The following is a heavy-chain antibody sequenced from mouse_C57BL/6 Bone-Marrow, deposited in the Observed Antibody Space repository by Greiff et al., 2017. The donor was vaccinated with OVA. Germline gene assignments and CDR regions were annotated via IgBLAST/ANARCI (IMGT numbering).Heavy chain of an antibody. CDR3: AREGRLREGPWFAY. J-gene: IGHJ3*01. V-gene: IGHV1-39*01. CDR1: GYSFTDYN. Sequence: EVKLVESGPELVKPGASVKISCKASGYSFTDYNMNWVKQSNGKSLEWIGVINPNYGTTSYNQKFKGKATLTVDQSSSTAYMQLNSLTSEDSAVYYCAREGRLREGPWFAYWGQGTLVTVSA. D-gene: IGHD2-4*01. CDR2: INPNYGTT.